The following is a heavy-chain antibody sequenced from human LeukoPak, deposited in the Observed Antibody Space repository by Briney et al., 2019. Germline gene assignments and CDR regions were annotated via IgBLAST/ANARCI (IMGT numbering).Heavy chain of an antibody. V-gene: IGHV1-69*02. D-gene: IGHD2-21*01. J-gene: IGHJ4*02. CDR1: GYTFTGYY. Sequence: ASVKVSCRASGYTFTGYYIHWVRQAPGQGLEWMGRIIPILGIANYAQKFQGRVTITADKSTSTAYMELSSLRSEDTAVYYCARNPAYCGGDCYSGVGDYWGQGTLVTVSS. CDR3: ARNPAYCGGDCYSGVGDY. CDR2: IIPILGIA.